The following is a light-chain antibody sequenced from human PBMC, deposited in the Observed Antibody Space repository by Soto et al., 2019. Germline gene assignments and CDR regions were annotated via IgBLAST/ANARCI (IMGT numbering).Light chain of an antibody. CDR2: EVT. J-gene: IGLJ3*02. CDR1: SSDVGGYNY. CDR3: SSYAGSNNWV. Sequence: QSALTQPPSASGSPGQSVTFSCTGTSSDVGGYNYVSWYQQHPGRAPKLIIYEVTKRPSGVPDRFSGSKSGNTASLTVSGLQAEDEADYYCSSYAGSNNWVXGGGTKVTVL. V-gene: IGLV2-8*01.